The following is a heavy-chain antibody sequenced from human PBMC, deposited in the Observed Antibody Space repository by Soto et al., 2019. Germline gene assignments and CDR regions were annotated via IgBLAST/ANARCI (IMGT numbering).Heavy chain of an antibody. CDR1: GYSFTSYL. CDR2: IYPGDSDT. V-gene: IGHV5-51*01. J-gene: IGHJ5*02. Sequence: GESLKISFKGSGYSFTSYLICWVRQMPVKGLEWMGIIYPGDSDTRYSPSFQGQVTISADKSISTAYLQWSSLKASDTAMYYCARPRGLYGSTLKWFVPCGQGTLVTVYS. D-gene: IGHD4-17*01. CDR3: ARPRGLYGSTLKWFVP.